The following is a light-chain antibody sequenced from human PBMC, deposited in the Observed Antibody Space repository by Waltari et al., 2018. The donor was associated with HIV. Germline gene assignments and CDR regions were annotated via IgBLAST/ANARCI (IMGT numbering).Light chain of an antibody. CDR2: MND. CDR1: SSNIGDNY. J-gene: IGLJ3*02. V-gene: IGLV1-47*01. Sequence: QSVVTQPPSASGTPGQRVTISCSGSSSNIGDNYVYWYQQFPGTTPKLLIYMNDGRRSGGPDRFSGAKSGTSASLAISGLRSEDEADYYCATWDNSLSVWVFGGGSKLTVL. CDR3: ATWDNSLSVWV.